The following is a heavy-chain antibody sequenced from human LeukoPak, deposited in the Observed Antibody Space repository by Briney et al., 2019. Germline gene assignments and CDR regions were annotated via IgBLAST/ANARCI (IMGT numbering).Heavy chain of an antibody. CDR3: ARHHEYIWGSSVDYYAMDV. CDR2: LYYTGST. D-gene: IGHD3-16*01. Sequence: SEILSLTCTVSGGSIDSYCWSWIRQPPGKRLEWIGYLYYTGSTNYNPSLKSRVTISFDTSKNLFSLNLSSVTAADTAVYYCARHHEYIWGSSVDYYAMDVWGQGTTVTVSS. V-gene: IGHV4-59*08. J-gene: IGHJ6*02. CDR1: GGSIDSYC.